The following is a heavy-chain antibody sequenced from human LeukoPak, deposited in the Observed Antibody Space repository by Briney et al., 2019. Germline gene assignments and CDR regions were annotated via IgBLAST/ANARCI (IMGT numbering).Heavy chain of an antibody. CDR1: GFTFSNAW. CDR3: ATDLLDS. CDR2: IKRKGDDGTA. V-gene: IGHV3-15*01. J-gene: IGHJ5*01. Sequence: GGSLRLSSAASGFTFSNAWMSWVRQAPGKGLEWVGRIKRKGDDGTADYAAPVKGRFTISRDDSKSTVSLQMTSLKTEDTAVYYCATDLLDSWGRGTLVIVSA.